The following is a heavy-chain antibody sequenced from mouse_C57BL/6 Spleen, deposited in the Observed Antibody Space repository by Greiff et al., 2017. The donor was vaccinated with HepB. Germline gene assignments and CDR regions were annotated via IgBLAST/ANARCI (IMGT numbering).Heavy chain of an antibody. V-gene: IGHV3-6*01. CDR3: AREGLLLMDY. CDR1: GYSITSGYY. J-gene: IGHJ4*01. Sequence: EVKLMESGPGLVKPSQSLSLTCSVTGYSITSGYYWNWIRQFPGNKLEWMGYISYDGSNNYNPSLKNRISITRDTSKNQFFLKLNSVTTEDTATYYCAREGLLLMDYWGQGTSVTVSS. CDR2: ISYDGSN. D-gene: IGHD1-1*01.